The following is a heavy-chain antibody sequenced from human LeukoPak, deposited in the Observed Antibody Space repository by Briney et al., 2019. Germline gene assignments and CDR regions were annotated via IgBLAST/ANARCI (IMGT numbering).Heavy chain of an antibody. CDR1: GFTFSSYA. D-gene: IGHD3-22*01. CDR2: LSYDGSNK. CDR3: ARDYYDSSGYYESDY. Sequence: GRSLRLPCAASGFTFSSYAMHWVRQAPGKGLEWVAVLSYDGSNKYYADSVKGRFTISRDNSKNTLYLQMNSLRAEDTAVYYCARDYYDSSGYYESDYWGQGTLVTVSS. J-gene: IGHJ4*02. V-gene: IGHV3-30*04.